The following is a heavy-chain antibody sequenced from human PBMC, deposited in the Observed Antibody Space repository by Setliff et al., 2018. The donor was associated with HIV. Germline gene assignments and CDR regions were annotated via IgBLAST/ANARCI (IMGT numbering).Heavy chain of an antibody. V-gene: IGHV4-61*09. CDR3: ARELQGATVTTFVQWFDP. D-gene: IGHD4-17*01. CDR2: IYTSGST. J-gene: IGHJ5*02. CDR1: GGSISNDGYY. Sequence: SETLSLTCTVSGGSISNDGYYWSWIRQPAGKGLEWIGHIYTSGSTNYNPSLKSRVTISVDTSKTQFSLKLRSVTAADTAVYYCARELQGATVTTFVQWFDPWGQGTLVTVSS.